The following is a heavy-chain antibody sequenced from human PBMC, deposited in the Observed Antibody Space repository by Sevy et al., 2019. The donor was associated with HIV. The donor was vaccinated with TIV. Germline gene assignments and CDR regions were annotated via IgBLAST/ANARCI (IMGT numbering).Heavy chain of an antibody. CDR2: ISGSGDNT. Sequence: GGSLRLSCAASGFTFSNYAMNWVRQTPGKGLEWVSSISGSGDNTYYADSVKGRFTISRDISYNTVTLQMSSLRAEDTAVYYCAKNENFWSGFVAMDLWGQGTTVTVSS. D-gene: IGHD3-3*01. CDR1: GFTFSNYA. CDR3: AKNENFWSGFVAMDL. J-gene: IGHJ6*01. V-gene: IGHV3-23*01.